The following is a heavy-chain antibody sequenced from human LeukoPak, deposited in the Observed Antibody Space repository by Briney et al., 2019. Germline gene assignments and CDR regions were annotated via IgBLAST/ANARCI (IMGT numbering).Heavy chain of an antibody. CDR3: ARGRMLWFGELFPFDY. CDR1: GYTFTSYG. CDR2: ISAYNGNT. V-gene: IGHV1-18*04. Sequence: GASVKVSCKASGYTFTSYGISWVRQAPGQGLEWMGWISAYNGNTNYAQKLQGRVTMTTDTSTSTAYMELRSLRSDDTAVYYCARGRMLWFGELFPFDYWGQGTLVTVSS. D-gene: IGHD3-10*01. J-gene: IGHJ4*02.